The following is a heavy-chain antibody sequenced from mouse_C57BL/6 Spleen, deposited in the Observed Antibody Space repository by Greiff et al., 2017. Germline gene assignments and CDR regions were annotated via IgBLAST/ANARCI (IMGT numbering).Heavy chain of an antibody. CDR1: GYTFTSYD. CDR3: ARGGNYGNFAWFAY. CDR2: IYPRDGST. Sequence: QVQLQQSGPELVKPGTSVKLSCKASGYTFTSYDINWVKQRPGQGLEWIGWIYPRDGSTKYNEKFKGKATLTVDTSSSTAYMELHSLTSEDSAVYFCARGGNYGNFAWFAYWGQGTLVTVSA. V-gene: IGHV1-85*01. J-gene: IGHJ3*01. D-gene: IGHD2-1*01.